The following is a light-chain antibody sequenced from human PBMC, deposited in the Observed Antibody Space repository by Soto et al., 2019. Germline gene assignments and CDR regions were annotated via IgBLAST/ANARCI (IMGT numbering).Light chain of an antibody. CDR3: QRYNSAPRT. CDR2: GAS. CDR1: QGISHY. V-gene: IGKV1-27*01. Sequence: EIQMTQSPSSLSASVGDGVTITWRASQGISHYLAWYQQKPGKPPTLLMYGASTLQSGVPSRFSGSGSGTDFTLTISSLQPEDVAVYYCQRYNSAPRTFGQGTKVDIK. J-gene: IGKJ1*01.